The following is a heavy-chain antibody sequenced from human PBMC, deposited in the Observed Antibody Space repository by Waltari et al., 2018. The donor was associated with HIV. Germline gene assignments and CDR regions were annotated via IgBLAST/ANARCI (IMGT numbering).Heavy chain of an antibody. D-gene: IGHD4-17*01. CDR1: GFSIATYG. J-gene: IGHJ6*02. V-gene: IGHV3-23*01. CDR3: TTCDSGEKSYYYYSGMDV. Sequence: EVKLLESGGGLIQPGGSLRLSCATSGFSIATYGMSWVRQVPGKGLDWVGSIGGSGGGTHYADSVRGRFTISSESSKNTVSLHMNSLRAADTATYYCTTCDSGEKSYYYYSGMDVWGQGTTVIFSS. CDR2: IGGSGGGT.